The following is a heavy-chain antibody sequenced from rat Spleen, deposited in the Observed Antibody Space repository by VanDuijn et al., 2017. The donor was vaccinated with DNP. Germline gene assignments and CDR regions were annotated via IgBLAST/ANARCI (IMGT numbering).Heavy chain of an antibody. CDR1: GFTFNNYW. V-gene: IGHV5-31*01. D-gene: IGHD1-6*01. CDR3: VRDPYYGYFDY. Sequence: EVQLMESGGDLVQPGRSLKLSCVASGFTFNNYWMAWIRQAPGKGLEWVASISSSGDRTYYPDSVNGRFTVSRDSAENILYLQMNSLGSEDTATDYCVRDPYYGYFDYWGQGVMVTVSS. CDR2: ISSSGDRT. J-gene: IGHJ2*01.